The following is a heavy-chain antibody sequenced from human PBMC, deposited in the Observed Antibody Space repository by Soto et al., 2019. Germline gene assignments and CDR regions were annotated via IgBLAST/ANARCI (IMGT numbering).Heavy chain of an antibody. D-gene: IGHD2-15*01. CDR1: GYTLTELS. Sequence: ASVKVSCKVSGYTLTELSMHWVRQAPGKGLEWMGGFDPEDGETIYAQKFQGRVTMTEDTSTDTDYMELSGLRSDDTAVYYSAIFGREGYCIGGSCFDWGQGTLVTVSS. J-gene: IGHJ4*02. CDR3: AIFGREGYCIGGSCFD. CDR2: FDPEDGET. V-gene: IGHV1-24*01.